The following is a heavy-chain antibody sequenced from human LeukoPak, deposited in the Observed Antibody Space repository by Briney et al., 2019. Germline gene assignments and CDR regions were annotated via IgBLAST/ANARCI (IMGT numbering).Heavy chain of an antibody. D-gene: IGHD3-10*01. CDR1: GFTFSGSA. CDR2: IRSKANSYAT. J-gene: IGHJ6*04. CDR3: ITMVRGGYYYYGMDV. V-gene: IGHV3-73*01. Sequence: GGSLRLSCAASGFTFSGSAMHWVRQASGKGLEWVGRIRSKANSYATAYAASVKGRFTISRDDSKNTAYLQMNSLKTEDTAVYYCITMVRGGYYYYGMDVWGKGTTVTVSS.